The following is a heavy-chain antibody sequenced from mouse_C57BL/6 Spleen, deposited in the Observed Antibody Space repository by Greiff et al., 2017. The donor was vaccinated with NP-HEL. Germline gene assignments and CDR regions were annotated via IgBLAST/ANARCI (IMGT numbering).Heavy chain of an antibody. V-gene: IGHV1-82*01. CDR2: IYPGDGDT. D-gene: IGHD2-12*01. CDR3: ARGYSTGDYYAMDY. J-gene: IGHJ4*01. CDR1: GYAFSSSW. Sequence: QVQLKESGPELVKPGASVKISCKASGYAFSSSWMNWVKQRPGKGLEWIGRIYPGDGDTNYNGKFKGKATLTADKSSSTAYMQLSSLTSEDSAVYFCARGYSTGDYYAMDYWGQGTSVTVSS.